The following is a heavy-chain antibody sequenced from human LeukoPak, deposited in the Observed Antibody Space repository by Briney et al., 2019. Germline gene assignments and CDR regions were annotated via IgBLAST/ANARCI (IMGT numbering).Heavy chain of an antibody. V-gene: IGHV3-49*04. J-gene: IGHJ4*02. Sequence: PGGSLRLSCTASGFTFGDYAMSWVRQAPGKGLEWVGFIRSKAYGGTTEYAASVKGRFTISRDDSKSIAYLQMNSLKTEDTAVYYCTSEGTIFGVVIIGYWGQGTLVTVSS. D-gene: IGHD3-3*01. CDR3: TSEGTIFGVVIIGY. CDR1: GFTFGDYA. CDR2: IRSKAYGGTT.